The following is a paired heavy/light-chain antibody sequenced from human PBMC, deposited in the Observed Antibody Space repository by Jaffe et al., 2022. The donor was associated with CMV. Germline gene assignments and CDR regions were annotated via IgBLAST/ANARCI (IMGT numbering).Heavy chain of an antibody. Sequence: QVQLQESGPGLVKASDTLSLTCTVSGGSISSNFWNWIRQVPGRGLEWIGYSHYTGNTDYNPSLGSRVSIFVDTSKRQVSLTLTYVTAADTAVYFCARASSIGSCGHDCYPFDRWGQGTLVIVSS. D-gene: IGHD2-21*02. J-gene: IGHJ4*02. V-gene: IGHV4-59*07. CDR1: GGSISSNF. CDR3: ARASSIGSCGHDCYPFDR. CDR2: SHYTGNT.
Light chain of an antibody. CDR3: SSFHTNSQYV. Sequence: QSALTQPASVSGSPGQSITISCTGTSDDVGGYYYVSWYQKQPDKAPKLLIYDVINRPSGVSGRFSGSKSGNTASLTISGLQAEDEADYYCSSFHTNSQYVFGTGTTVTV. CDR2: DVI. V-gene: IGLV2-14*03. CDR1: SDDVGGYYY. J-gene: IGLJ1*01.